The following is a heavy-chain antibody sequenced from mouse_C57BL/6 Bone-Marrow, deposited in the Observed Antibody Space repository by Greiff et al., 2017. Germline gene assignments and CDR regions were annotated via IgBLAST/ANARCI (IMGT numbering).Heavy chain of an antibody. D-gene: IGHD2-2*01. CDR3: ARREYGYKWYFDV. Sequence: VQLQQPGAELVKPGASVKLSCKASGYTFTSYWMHWVKQRPGRGLEWIGRIDPNSGGTKYNEKFKSKATLTVDKPSSTAYMQLSSRTSEDSAVYYCARREYGYKWYFDVWGTGTTVTVSS. CDR1: GYTFTSYW. J-gene: IGHJ1*03. V-gene: IGHV1-72*01. CDR2: IDPNSGGT.